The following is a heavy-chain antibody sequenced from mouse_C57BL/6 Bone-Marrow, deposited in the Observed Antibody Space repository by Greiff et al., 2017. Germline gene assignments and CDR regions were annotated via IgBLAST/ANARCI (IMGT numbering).Heavy chain of an antibody. J-gene: IGHJ2*01. Sequence: DVHLVESGGGLVKPGGSLKLSCAASGFTFSSYAMSWVRQTPEKRLEWVATISDGGSYTYYPDNVKGRFTISRDNAKNNLYLQMSHLKSEDTAMYYCARRGTTVVAHFDYWGQGTTLTVSS. CDR1: GFTFSSYA. D-gene: IGHD1-1*01. CDR2: ISDGGSYT. CDR3: ARRGTTVVAHFDY. V-gene: IGHV5-4*01.